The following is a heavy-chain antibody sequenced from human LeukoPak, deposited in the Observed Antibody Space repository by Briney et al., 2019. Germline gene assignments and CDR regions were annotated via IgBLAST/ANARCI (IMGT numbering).Heavy chain of an antibody. Sequence: PSETLSLTCTVSGGSISSYYWSWIRQPPGKGLEWIGYIYYSGSTNYNPSLKSRVTISVDTSKNQFSLKLSSVTAADTAVYYCARALGYYYGSGSPSGFDYWGQGTLVTVSS. CDR2: IYYSGST. D-gene: IGHD3-10*01. V-gene: IGHV4-59*12. J-gene: IGHJ4*02. CDR1: GGSISSYY. CDR3: ARALGYYYGSGSPSGFDY.